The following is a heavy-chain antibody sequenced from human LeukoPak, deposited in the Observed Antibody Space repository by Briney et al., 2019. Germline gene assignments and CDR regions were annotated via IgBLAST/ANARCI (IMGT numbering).Heavy chain of an antibody. CDR3: ARDLRYSFSSSFNWFDP. CDR2: IYHSGST. CDR1: GGSISSSNW. Sequence: SETLSLTCAVSGGSISSSNWWSWVRQPPGKGLEWIGEIYHSGSTNYNPSLKSRVTISVDKSKNQFSLKLSSVTAADTAVYYCARDLRYSFSSSFNWFDPWGQGTLVTVSS. V-gene: IGHV4-4*02. D-gene: IGHD6-13*01. J-gene: IGHJ5*02.